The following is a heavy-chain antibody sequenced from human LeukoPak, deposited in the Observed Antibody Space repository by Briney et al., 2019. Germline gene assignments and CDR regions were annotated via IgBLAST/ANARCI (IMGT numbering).Heavy chain of an antibody. CDR1: GFTFSGYT. D-gene: IGHD3-10*01. CDR3: ARDESFYGSGRYY. CDR2: IYSGGST. V-gene: IGHV3-53*01. J-gene: IGHJ4*02. Sequence: GGSLRLSCAASGFTFSGYTLNWVRQAPGKGLEWVSVIYSGGSTYYADSVKGRFTISRDNSKNTLYLQMNSLRAEDTAVYYCARDESFYGSGRYYWGQGTLVTVSS.